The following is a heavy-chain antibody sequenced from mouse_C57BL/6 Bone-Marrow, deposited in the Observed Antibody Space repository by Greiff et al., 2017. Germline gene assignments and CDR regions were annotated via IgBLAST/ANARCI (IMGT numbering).Heavy chain of an antibody. J-gene: IGHJ4*01. CDR3: TRYYYSNRYSYAMDY. D-gene: IGHD2-5*01. Sequence: EVKVVQSGGGLVKPGGSLKLSCAASGFTFSSYTMSWVRQTPEERLEWVATISGGGGNTYYPDSVKGRFTISSDNAKNTLYLQMSSLRSEDTALYYCTRYYYSNRYSYAMDYWGQGTSVTVSS. CDR2: ISGGGGNT. V-gene: IGHV5-9*01. CDR1: GFTFSSYT.